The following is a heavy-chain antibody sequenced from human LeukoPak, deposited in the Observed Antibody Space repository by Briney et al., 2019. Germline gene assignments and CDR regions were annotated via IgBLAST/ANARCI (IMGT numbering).Heavy chain of an antibody. V-gene: IGHV3-23*01. J-gene: IGHJ3*02. CDR2: ISGSGGST. CDR1: GFTFSSYA. D-gene: IGHD3-22*01. Sequence: GGSLRLSCAASGFTFSSYAMSWVRQAPGKGLEWVSAISGSGGSTYYADSVKGRFTISRDNSKNTLYLQMNSLRAEDTAVYYCAKYLYYYDSSGSEVAFDIWGQGTMVTVSS. CDR3: AKYLYYYDSSGSEVAFDI.